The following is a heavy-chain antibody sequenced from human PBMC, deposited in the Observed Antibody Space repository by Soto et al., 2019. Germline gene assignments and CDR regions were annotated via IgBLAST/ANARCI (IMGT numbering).Heavy chain of an antibody. CDR3: VRGSRPSWGGAYYLDV. CDR1: GFTFSNYI. V-gene: IGHV3-23*01. Sequence: EVQLLESGGGLVQPGGSLRLSCVPSGFTFSNYIMSWVRQAPGKGLEWVSGISASGTAAFYADSVKGRFTMSRDNSMNTLYMEMNRLRAEETALCYCVRGSRPSWGGAYYLDVGGKGTTVTVSS. J-gene: IGHJ6*03. CDR2: ISASGTAA. D-gene: IGHD3-16*01.